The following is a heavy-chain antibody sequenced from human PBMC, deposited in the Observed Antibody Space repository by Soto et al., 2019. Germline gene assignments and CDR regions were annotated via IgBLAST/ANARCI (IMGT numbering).Heavy chain of an antibody. Sequence: QVQLVQSGAEVKKPGASVKVSCKASGYTFTSYGISWVRQAPGQGLEWLGWISAYNGNTNYAQKLQGRLTMTTDTPTSTAYRESRSQRSADTAVYFCARAADLGSYRCGSFDYWGQGALVTVSS. CDR2: ISAYNGNT. CDR1: GYTFTSYG. V-gene: IGHV1-18*01. J-gene: IGHJ4*02. D-gene: IGHD3-16*02. CDR3: ARAADLGSYRCGSFDY.